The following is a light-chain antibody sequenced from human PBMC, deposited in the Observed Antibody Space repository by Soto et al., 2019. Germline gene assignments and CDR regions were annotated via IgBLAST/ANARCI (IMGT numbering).Light chain of an antibody. V-gene: IGLV2-8*01. CDR1: SSDVGGYNY. CDR3: SSYAGSNNLGV. Sequence: QSVLTQPPSASGSPGQSVTISCTGTSSDVGGYNYVSWYQQHPGKAPKLMIYEVSKRPSGVPDRFSGSKSGNTASLTVSGXXXXXXXXYYCSSYAGSNNLGVFGTGTKLTVL. CDR2: EVS. J-gene: IGLJ1*01.